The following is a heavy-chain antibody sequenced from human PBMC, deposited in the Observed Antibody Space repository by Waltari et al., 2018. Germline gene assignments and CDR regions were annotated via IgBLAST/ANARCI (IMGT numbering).Heavy chain of an antibody. D-gene: IGHD4-17*01. Sequence: EVQLVESGGRLVQPGGSLRLSCAASDSILSTHAMPWVRQAPGKVLEFVSSISSKGDSTFYANSVKGRFTISRDHFKNTLYLHMGSLRAEDTAVYYCARDHYGDLTGGYFDYWGQGTLVTVSS. CDR2: ISSKGDST. V-gene: IGHV3-64*01. J-gene: IGHJ4*02. CDR3: ARDHYGDLTGGYFDY. CDR1: DSILSTHA.